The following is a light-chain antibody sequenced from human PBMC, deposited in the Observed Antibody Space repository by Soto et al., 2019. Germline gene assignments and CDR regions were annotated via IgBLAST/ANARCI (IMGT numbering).Light chain of an antibody. CDR2: GAS. V-gene: IGKV3-20*01. Sequence: VLSQSHGTLSLSPGERATSSCRAGRSGSSSYLAWYQQKPGQAPRLLIYGASSRATGIPDRFSGSGSGTDFTLTISRLEPEDFAVYYCQQYGSSSWTFGQGTNVDNK. CDR1: RSGSSSY. J-gene: IGKJ1*01. CDR3: QQYGSSSWT.